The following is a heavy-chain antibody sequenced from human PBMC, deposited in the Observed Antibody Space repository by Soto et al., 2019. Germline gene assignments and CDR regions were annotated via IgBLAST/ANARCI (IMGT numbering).Heavy chain of an antibody. J-gene: IGHJ4*02. Sequence: QVHLVQSGAEVKKPGASVKVSCKASGYTFTSYGITWVRQAPGQGLEWMGWISAHNGNTDYAQKLQGRVIVTRDTSTSTAYMELRSLISDATAVYYCARGGYGDYWGQGALVTVSS. V-gene: IGHV1-18*01. D-gene: IGHD1-1*01. CDR1: GYTFTSYG. CDR3: ARGGYGDY. CDR2: ISAHNGNT.